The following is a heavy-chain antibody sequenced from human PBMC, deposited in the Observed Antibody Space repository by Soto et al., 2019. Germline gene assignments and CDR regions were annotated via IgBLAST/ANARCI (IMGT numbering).Heavy chain of an antibody. CDR1: GFTFSEYG. Sequence: GGSLRLSCAASGFTFSEYGMHWVRQAPGKGLEWVAVIWYDGSKKYYIESVKGRFSISRDDSKNTLYLEMTSLRAEDTAVYYCARDRGHAWEALAYDCDPWGQGTAVTAPQ. CDR2: IWYDGSKK. V-gene: IGHV3-33*01. CDR3: ARDRGHAWEALAYDCDP. D-gene: IGHD1-26*01. J-gene: IGHJ5*02.